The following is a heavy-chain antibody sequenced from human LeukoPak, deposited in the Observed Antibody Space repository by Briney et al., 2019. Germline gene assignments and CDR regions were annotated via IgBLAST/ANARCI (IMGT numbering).Heavy chain of an antibody. Sequence: GGSLRLSCAASGFTFSSYWMHWVRQAPGKGLVWVSRINSDGSSTSYADSVKGRFTISRDNAKNTLYLQMNSLRAEDTAVYYCARGHSGGYYYSVDYWGQGTLVTVSS. D-gene: IGHD1-26*01. V-gene: IGHV3-74*01. CDR2: INSDGSST. CDR3: ARGHSGGYYYSVDY. J-gene: IGHJ4*02. CDR1: GFTFSSYW.